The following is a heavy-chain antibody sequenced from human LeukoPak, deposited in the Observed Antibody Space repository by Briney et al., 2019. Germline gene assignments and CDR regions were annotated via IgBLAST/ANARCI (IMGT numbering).Heavy chain of an antibody. CDR1: GFTFSSYA. D-gene: IGHD3-3*01. CDR2: ISYDGSNK. Sequence: PGGSLRLSCAASGFTFSSYAMHWVRQAPGKGLEWVAVISYDGSNKYYADSVKGRFTISRDNSKNTLYLQMNSLRAEDTAVYYCARTSYDFWSGYYKGFDYWGQGTLVTVSS. V-gene: IGHV3-30*14. J-gene: IGHJ4*02. CDR3: ARTSYDFWSGYYKGFDY.